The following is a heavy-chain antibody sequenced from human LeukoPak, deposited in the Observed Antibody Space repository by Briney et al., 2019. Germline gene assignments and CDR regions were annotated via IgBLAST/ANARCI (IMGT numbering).Heavy chain of an antibody. CDR1: GGSISSSSYY. D-gene: IGHD3-9*01. CDR3: ARERSYYDILTGYIQDAFDI. Sequence: SETLSLTSTVSGGSISSSSYYWGWIRQPPGKGLEWIGSIYYSGSTYYNPSLKSRVTISVDTSKNQFSLKLSSVTAADTAVYYCARERSYYDILTGYIQDAFDIWGQGTMVTVSS. J-gene: IGHJ3*02. V-gene: IGHV4-39*07. CDR2: IYYSGST.